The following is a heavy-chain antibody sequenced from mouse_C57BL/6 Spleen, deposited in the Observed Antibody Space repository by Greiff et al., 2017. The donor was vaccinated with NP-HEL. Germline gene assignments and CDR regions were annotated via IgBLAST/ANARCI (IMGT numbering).Heavy chain of an antibody. J-gene: IGHJ2*01. CDR3: ARWGLRRDYLDY. V-gene: IGHV1-80*01. CDR2: IYPGDGDT. Sequence: VQGVESGAELVKPGASVKISCKASGYAFSSYWMNWVKQRPGKGLEWIGQIYPGDGDTNYNGKFKGKATLTADKSSSTAYMQLSSLTSEDSAVYFCARWGLRRDYLDYWGQGTTLTVSS. D-gene: IGHD2-4*01. CDR1: GYAFSSYW.